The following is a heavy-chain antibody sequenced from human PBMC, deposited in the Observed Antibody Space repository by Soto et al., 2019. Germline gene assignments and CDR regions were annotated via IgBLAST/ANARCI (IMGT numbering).Heavy chain of an antibody. CDR2: IGTHNGDT. V-gene: IGHV1-18*01. CDR1: GYTFNTYG. Sequence: QVQLVQSGPEVKKPGASVKVSCKASGYTFNTYGFSWVRQAPGQGLEWVGWIGTHNGDTTYAQKFQGRVTMTIDTSTTTSYMELRMVTSDDTAMYFCARDWRGAEGFDPWGQGTLVTVSS. J-gene: IGHJ5*02. D-gene: IGHD3-3*01. CDR3: ARDWRGAEGFDP.